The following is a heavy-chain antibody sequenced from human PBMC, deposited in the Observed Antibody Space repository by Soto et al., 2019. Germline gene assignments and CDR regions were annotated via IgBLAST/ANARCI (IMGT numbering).Heavy chain of an antibody. D-gene: IGHD3-3*01. V-gene: IGHV3-21*01. CDR3: ASSHITILDY. CDR2: ISSSSSYI. J-gene: IGHJ4*02. Sequence: AGGSLRLSCAASGFTFSSYSMNWVRQAPGKGLEWVSSISSSSSYIYYADSVKGRFTISRDNAKNSLYLQMNSLRAEDTAVYYCASSHITILDYWGQGTLVTVSS. CDR1: GFTFSSYS.